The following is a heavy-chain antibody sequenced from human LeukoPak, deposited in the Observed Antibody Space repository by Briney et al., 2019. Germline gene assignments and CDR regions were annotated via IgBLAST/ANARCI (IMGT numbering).Heavy chain of an antibody. CDR1: GFTFSSYG. Sequence: GGSLRLSCAASGFTFSSYGMHWVRQAPGKGLEWVAVIWYDGSNKYYADSVKGRFTISRDNSKNTLYLQMNSLRAEDTAVYYCARENEKIAAAFDYRGQGTLVTVSS. CDR2: IWYDGSNK. J-gene: IGHJ4*02. CDR3: ARENEKIAAAFDY. V-gene: IGHV3-33*01. D-gene: IGHD6-13*01.